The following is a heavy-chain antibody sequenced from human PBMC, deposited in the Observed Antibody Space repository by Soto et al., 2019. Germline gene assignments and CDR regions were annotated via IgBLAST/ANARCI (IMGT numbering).Heavy chain of an antibody. CDR3: ARENSVQAWLHHFDH. D-gene: IGHD5-18*01. J-gene: IGHJ4*02. Sequence: GGSLRLSCEASGFSFSSFAMNWVRQAPGRGLEWVSYISDDGASIYYADSLKGRFTISRDNAKNSLSLQMNGLRAEDTAVYYCARENSVQAWLHHFDHWGLGTLVTVS. CDR2: ISDDGASI. V-gene: IGHV3-48*03. CDR1: GFSFSSFA.